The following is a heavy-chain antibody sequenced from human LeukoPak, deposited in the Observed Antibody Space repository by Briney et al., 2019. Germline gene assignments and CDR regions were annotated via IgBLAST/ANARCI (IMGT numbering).Heavy chain of an antibody. Sequence: ASVKVSCKASGYTFTSYGISWVRQAPGQGLEWMGWISAYNGNTNYAQKFQGRVTMTRDTSTSTVYMELSSLRSEDTAVYYCARERGPYYYDSSGWNDFDYWGQGTLVTVSS. CDR1: GYTFTSYG. CDR2: ISAYNGNT. J-gene: IGHJ4*02. D-gene: IGHD3-22*01. V-gene: IGHV1-18*01. CDR3: ARERGPYYYDSSGWNDFDY.